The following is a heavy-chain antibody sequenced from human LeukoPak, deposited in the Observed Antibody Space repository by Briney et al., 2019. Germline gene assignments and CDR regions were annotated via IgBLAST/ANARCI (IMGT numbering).Heavy chain of an antibody. J-gene: IGHJ6*03. CDR1: SGSISTSNYH. CDR2: IHYSGST. D-gene: IGHD2-15*01. CDR3: ARTTEGYCRGRSCYSYYYYMDV. Sequence: SETLSLTCTVSSGSISTSNYHWGWVRQPPGKGLEWIGYIHYSGSTNYNPSLKSRVTISVDTSKNQFSLKLSSVTAADTAVYYCARTTEGYCRGRSCYSYYYYMDVWGKGTTVTVSS. V-gene: IGHV4-61*05.